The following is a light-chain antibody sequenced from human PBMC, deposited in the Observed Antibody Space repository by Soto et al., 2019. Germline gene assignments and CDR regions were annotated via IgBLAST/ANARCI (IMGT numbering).Light chain of an antibody. CDR1: SSNIGSTP. CDR3: GAWDDRLNGWV. Sequence: QPVLTQPPSASGTPGQRVIISCSGSSSNIGSTPVNWYQFLPGTAPKLLIYSNNQRPSGVPDRFSGSKSGTSASLAISGLQSADEADYYCGAWDDRLNGWVFGGGTKVTVL. J-gene: IGLJ3*02. CDR2: SNN. V-gene: IGLV1-44*01.